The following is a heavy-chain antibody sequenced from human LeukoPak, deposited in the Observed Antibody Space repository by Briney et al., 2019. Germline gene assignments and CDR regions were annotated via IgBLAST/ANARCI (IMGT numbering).Heavy chain of an antibody. V-gene: IGHV1-69*05. J-gene: IGHJ6*03. D-gene: IGHD1-14*01. Sequence: SVKVSCKASGGTFSSYAISWVRQAPGQGLEWMGGIIPIFGTANYAQKFQGRVTITTDESTSTAYMELSSLRSEDTAVYYCAGRRSRYYYYYYMDVWGKGTTVTVSS. CDR3: AGRRSRYYYYYYMDV. CDR1: GGTFSSYA. CDR2: IIPIFGTA.